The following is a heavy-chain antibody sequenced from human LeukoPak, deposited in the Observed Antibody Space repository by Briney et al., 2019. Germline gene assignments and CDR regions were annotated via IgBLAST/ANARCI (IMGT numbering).Heavy chain of an antibody. J-gene: IGHJ5*02. CDR3: ARGVGYCSSTSCHNWFDP. CDR2: ISSSGSTI. CDR1: GFTFSDYG. D-gene: IGHD2-2*01. Sequence: RPGGSLRLSCAASGFTFSDYGMHWVRQAPGKGLQWVSYISSSGSTIYYADSVKGRFTISRDNAKNSLYLQMNSLRAEDTAVYYCARGVGYCSSTSCHNWFDPWGQGTLVTVSS. V-gene: IGHV3-48*04.